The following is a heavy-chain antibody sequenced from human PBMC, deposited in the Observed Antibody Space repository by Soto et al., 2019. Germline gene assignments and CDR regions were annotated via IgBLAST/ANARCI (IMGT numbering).Heavy chain of an antibody. CDR3: AGQYSGSYGYFDY. J-gene: IGHJ4*02. CDR2: IYSGGST. CDR1: GFTVSSNY. D-gene: IGHD1-26*01. V-gene: IGHV3-53*01. Sequence: GGSLRLSCAASGFTVSSNYMSWVRQAPGKGLEWVSVIYSGGSTYYADSVKGRFTISRDNSKNTLYLQMNSLRAEDTAVYYCAGQYSGSYGYFDYWGQGTLVTVSS.